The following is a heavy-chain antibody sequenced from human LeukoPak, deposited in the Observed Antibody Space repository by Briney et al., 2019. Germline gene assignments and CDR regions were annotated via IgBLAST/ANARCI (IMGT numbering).Heavy chain of an antibody. J-gene: IGHJ6*02. Sequence: GASVKVSCKASGYTFTSYYMHWVRQAPGQGLEWMGIINPSGGSTSYAQKFQGRVTMTRDTSTSTVYMELSSLRSENTAVYYCARSGGSYTLGYYYYGMDVWGQGTTVTVSS. D-gene: IGHD1-26*01. V-gene: IGHV1-46*01. CDR3: ARSGGSYTLGYYYYGMDV. CDR1: GYTFTSYY. CDR2: INPSGGST.